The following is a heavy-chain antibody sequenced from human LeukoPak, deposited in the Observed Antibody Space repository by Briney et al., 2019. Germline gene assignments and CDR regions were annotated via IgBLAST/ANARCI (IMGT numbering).Heavy chain of an antibody. CDR3: AGGLGTNACFDY. Sequence: PGGSLRLSCAASGFTFSSYAMHWVRQAPGKGLEWVAVISYDGTNKYYADSVKGRFTISRDNSKNTLYLQMNSLRADDTAVYYCAGGLGTNACFDYWGQGTLVAVSS. CDR2: ISYDGTNK. D-gene: IGHD7-27*01. J-gene: IGHJ4*02. CDR1: GFTFSSYA. V-gene: IGHV3-30*04.